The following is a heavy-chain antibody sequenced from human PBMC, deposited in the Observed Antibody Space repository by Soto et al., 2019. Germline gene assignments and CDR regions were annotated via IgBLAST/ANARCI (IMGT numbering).Heavy chain of an antibody. J-gene: IGHJ4*02. CDR1: GFTFTRYS. CDR3: ARESEDLTSNFDY. CDR2: ISSTTNYI. Sequence: PGGTLRLSCAASGFTFTRYSMNWVRQAPGKGLEWVSSISSTTNYIYYGDSMKGRFTISRDNAKNSLYLEMNSLRAEDTAVYYCARESEDLTSNFDYWGQGTLVTVSS. V-gene: IGHV3-21*06.